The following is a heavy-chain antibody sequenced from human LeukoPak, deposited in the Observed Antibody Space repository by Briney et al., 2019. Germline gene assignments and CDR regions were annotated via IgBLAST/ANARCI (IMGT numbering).Heavy chain of an antibody. CDR3: ARSPSGYSYSNWFDP. CDR2: IYYSGST. CDR1: GGSISSGGYY. D-gene: IGHD5-18*01. Sequence: TLSLTCTVSGGSISSGGYYWSWIRQHPGKGLEWIGYIYYSGSTYYSPSLKSRVTISVDTSKNQFSLKLSSVTAADTAVYYCARSPSGYSYSNWFDPWGQGTLVTVSS. J-gene: IGHJ5*02. V-gene: IGHV4-31*03.